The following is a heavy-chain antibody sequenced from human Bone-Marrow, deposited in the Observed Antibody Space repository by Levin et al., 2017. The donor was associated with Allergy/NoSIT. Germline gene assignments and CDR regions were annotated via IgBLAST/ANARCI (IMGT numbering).Heavy chain of an antibody. CDR3: ARDESSNWYYFDS. D-gene: IGHD6-13*01. Sequence: SETLSLTCAVSGGSINNNNWWSWVRQTPGKGLEWIGEIHQSGGTNYNPSLQSRVAISIDKSSNEISLKLSSVTAADTAVYFCARDESSNWYYFDSWGQGTLVTVSS. J-gene: IGHJ4*02. CDR1: GGSINNNNW. V-gene: IGHV4-4*02. CDR2: IHQSGGT.